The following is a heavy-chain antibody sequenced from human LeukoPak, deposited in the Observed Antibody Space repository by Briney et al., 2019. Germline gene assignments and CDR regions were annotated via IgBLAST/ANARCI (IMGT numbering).Heavy chain of an antibody. CDR1: GFTFSSYG. CDR3: ARGLVGATTRSTFDY. Sequence: GGSLRLSCAASGFTFSSYGMHWVRQAPGKGLEWVAFIRYDGSNKYYADSVKGRFTISRDNSKNTLYLQMNSLRVEDTALYYCARGLVGATTRSTFDYWGRGTLVTVSS. J-gene: IGHJ4*02. CDR2: IRYDGSNK. V-gene: IGHV3-30*02. D-gene: IGHD1-26*01.